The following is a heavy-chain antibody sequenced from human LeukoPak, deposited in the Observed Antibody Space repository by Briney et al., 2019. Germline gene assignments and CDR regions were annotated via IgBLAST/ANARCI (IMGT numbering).Heavy chain of an antibody. V-gene: IGHV3-9*01. Sequence: PGGSLRLSCAASGFTFDDYAMHWVRQAPGKGLEGVSGISWNSGSIGYADSVKGRFTISRDNAKNSLYLQMNSLRAEDTALYYCAKDAAPNLYYFDYWGQGTLVTVSS. D-gene: IGHD6-25*01. J-gene: IGHJ4*02. CDR2: ISWNSGSI. CDR3: AKDAAPNLYYFDY. CDR1: GFTFDDYA.